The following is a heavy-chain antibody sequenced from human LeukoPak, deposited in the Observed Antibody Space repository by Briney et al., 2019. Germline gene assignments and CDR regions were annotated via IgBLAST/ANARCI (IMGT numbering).Heavy chain of an antibody. V-gene: IGHV3-23*01. CDR1: GFTIRSSA. Sequence: GGSLRLSCAASGFTIRSSAMSWVRQAPGKGLKWVSGISTSGGSTYYSDSVKGRFTISRDNSKNTLYLQMNSLRAEDTAVYYCANGYNYGLDYWGQGTLVTVSS. CDR3: ANGYNYGLDY. D-gene: IGHD5-18*01. CDR2: ISTSGGST. J-gene: IGHJ4*02.